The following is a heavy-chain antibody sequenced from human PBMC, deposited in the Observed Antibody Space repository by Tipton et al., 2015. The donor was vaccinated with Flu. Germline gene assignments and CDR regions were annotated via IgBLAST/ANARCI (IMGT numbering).Heavy chain of an antibody. J-gene: IGHJ4*02. CDR3: AKTFQGLWSPVPEFDY. V-gene: IGHV3-23*01. CDR2: ISGSGGST. Sequence: SLRLSCAASGFTFSSYAMSWVRQAPGKGLEWVSAISGSGGSTYYADSVKGRFTISRDNSKNTLYLQMNSLRAEDTAVYYCAKTFQGLWSPVPEFDYWGQGTLVTVSS. CDR1: GFTFSSYA. D-gene: IGHD5-18*01.